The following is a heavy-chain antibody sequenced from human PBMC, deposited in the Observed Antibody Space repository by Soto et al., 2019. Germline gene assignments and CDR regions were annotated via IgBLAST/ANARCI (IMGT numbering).Heavy chain of an antibody. D-gene: IGHD3-22*01. CDR2: ISVYNGNT. J-gene: IGHJ4*02. CDR3: ARAGQYYDSSGYVN. Sequence: QVKLVQSGTEVKKPGASLKVSCKASGYSFATSDISWVRQAPGQGLVWMGWISVYNGNTNYDQKLHDRVTMTTDTSTTTAYLELRSLRSDATAVYYCARAGQYYDSSGYVNWGQGTLVTVSS. CDR1: GYSFATSD. V-gene: IGHV1-18*01.